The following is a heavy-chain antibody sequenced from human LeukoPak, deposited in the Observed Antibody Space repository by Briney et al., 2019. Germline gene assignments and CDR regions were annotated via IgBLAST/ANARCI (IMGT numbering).Heavy chain of an antibody. CDR3: ARSTSSGWRTYWYFDL. Sequence: PGGSLRLSCAASGFTLSSYEMNWVRQAPGKGLEWVSYISNGGSSTYYADSVKGRFTISTDDAKNSLYLQMNSLRAEDTAVYYCARSTSSGWRTYWYFDLWGRGTLVTVSS. V-gene: IGHV3-48*03. D-gene: IGHD6-19*01. CDR2: ISNGGSST. CDR1: GFTLSSYE. J-gene: IGHJ2*01.